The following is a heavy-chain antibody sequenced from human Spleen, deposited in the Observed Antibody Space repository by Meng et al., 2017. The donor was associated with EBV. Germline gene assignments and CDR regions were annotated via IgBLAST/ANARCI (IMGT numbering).Heavy chain of an antibody. CDR2: INAGNGNT. D-gene: IGHD3-10*01. V-gene: IGHV1-3*01. J-gene: IGHJ4*02. CDR3: ARDGLGPQGVINY. Sequence: QYGAGVKNAGGSGKVSRKASGYTFTSYAMHWVRQAPGQRLEWMGWINAGNGNTKYSQKFQGRVTITRDTSASTAYMELSSLRSEDTAVYYCARDGLGPQGVINYWGQGTLVTVSS. CDR1: GYTFTSYA.